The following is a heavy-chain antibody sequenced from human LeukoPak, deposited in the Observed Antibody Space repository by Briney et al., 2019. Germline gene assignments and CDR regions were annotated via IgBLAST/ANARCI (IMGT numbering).Heavy chain of an antibody. V-gene: IGHV5-51*01. D-gene: IGHD1-26*01. CDR3: ARLSRGSDY. CDR2: ISPGDSVI. CDR1: GYSFTSFW. J-gene: IGHJ4*02. Sequence: GESLKISSKGSGYSFTSFWIGWVSQMPRKGLEWMGIISPGDSVITYSAPFHGEVTTSADKSITTAHLQWSSLRTSDTAMYYCARLSRGSDYWGQGTLVTVSS.